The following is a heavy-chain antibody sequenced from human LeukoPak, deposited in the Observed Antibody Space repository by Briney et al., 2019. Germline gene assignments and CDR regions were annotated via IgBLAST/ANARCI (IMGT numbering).Heavy chain of an antibody. V-gene: IGHV3-30-3*01. CDR1: GFTFSSYA. CDR2: ISYDGSNK. Sequence: GGSLRLSCAASGFTFSSYAMHWVRQAPGKGLEWVAVISYDGSNKYYADSVKGRFTISRDNSKNALYLQMNSLRAEDTAVYYCAREGGYCSSTSCYGRGLFTGWGQGTLVTVSS. D-gene: IGHD2-2*01. CDR3: AREGGYCSSTSCYGRGLFTG. J-gene: IGHJ4*02.